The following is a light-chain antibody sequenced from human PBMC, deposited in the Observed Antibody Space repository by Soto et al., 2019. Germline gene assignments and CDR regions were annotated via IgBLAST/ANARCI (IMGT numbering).Light chain of an antibody. CDR1: SSNIGAGYD. Sequence: QSVLTQPPSVSGAPGQRVTISCTGSSSNIGAGYDVHWYQQLPGTAPKLLIYGNSNRPSGVPDRFSGSKSGTSASLAITGFQAEDEADYSCQSYDSSLRTYVFGPGTKVTVL. V-gene: IGLV1-40*01. CDR2: GNS. CDR3: QSYDSSLRTYV. J-gene: IGLJ1*01.